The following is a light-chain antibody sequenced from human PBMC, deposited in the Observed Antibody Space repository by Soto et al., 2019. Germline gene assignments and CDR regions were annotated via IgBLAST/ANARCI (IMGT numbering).Light chain of an antibody. CDR2: SHS. CDR1: SSNIGPNT. V-gene: IGLV1-44*01. Sequence: QSVLTQPPSASGTPGQRVAFSCSGSSSNIGPNTVNWYQQLPGAAPKLLIYSHSQRPSGVSDRFSGSKSGTSASLAISGLQSDDEADYYCAAWDDSLNGYVFGTGTKVTVL. CDR3: AAWDDSLNGYV. J-gene: IGLJ1*01.